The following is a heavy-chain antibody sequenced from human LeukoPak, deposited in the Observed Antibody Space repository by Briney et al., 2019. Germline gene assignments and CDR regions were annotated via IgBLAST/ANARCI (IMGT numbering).Heavy chain of an antibody. CDR3: AKDKAPLYSGYDWDLDF. CDR2: ISWNSANI. V-gene: IGHV3-9*01. J-gene: IGHJ4*02. D-gene: IGHD5-12*01. CDR1: GFTFHHYA. Sequence: PGGSLRLSCAASGFTFHHYAVHWVRQVPGKGLEWVSGISWNSANIGYADSVKGRFTISRDNDKNSVYLQMNSLRAEDTVYYYCAKDKAPLYSGYDWDLDFWGQGTLVTVSS.